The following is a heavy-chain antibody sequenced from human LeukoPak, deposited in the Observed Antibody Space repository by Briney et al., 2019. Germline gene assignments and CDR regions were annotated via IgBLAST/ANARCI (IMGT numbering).Heavy chain of an antibody. V-gene: IGHV3-30*02. J-gene: IGHJ3*02. D-gene: IGHD3-3*01. CDR2: IRYDGSNK. Sequence: GGSLRLSCAASGFTFSSYGMHWVRQAPGKGLEWVAFIRYDGSNKYYADSVKGRFTISRDNSKNTLYLQMNSLRAEDTAVYYCAKERAADWRDAFDIWGQGTMVTVSS. CDR3: AKERAADWRDAFDI. CDR1: GFTFSSYG.